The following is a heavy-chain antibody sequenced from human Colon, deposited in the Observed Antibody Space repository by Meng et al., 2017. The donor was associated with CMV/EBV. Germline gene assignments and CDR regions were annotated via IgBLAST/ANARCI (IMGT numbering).Heavy chain of an antibody. D-gene: IGHD1-1*01. CDR2: IFYTGST. CDR3: ARAPRDWDDVRGEYFDY. J-gene: IGHJ4*02. Sequence: SETLSLTCTVSGGSISSGDDYWSWIRQHPEKGLEWIGYIFYTGSTYYNPSPSLKSRVSISVDTSKNQFSLKLNSVTAADTAVYYCARAPRDWDDVRGEYFDYWGQGILVTVSS. CDR1: GGSISSGDDY. V-gene: IGHV4-31*03.